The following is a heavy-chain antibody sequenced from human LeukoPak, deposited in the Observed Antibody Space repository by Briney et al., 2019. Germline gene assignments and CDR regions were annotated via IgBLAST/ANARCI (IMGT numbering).Heavy chain of an antibody. CDR2: VSGSGTST. CDR1: GFTFRSYA. V-gene: IGHV3-23*01. Sequence: GGSLRLSCAASGFTFRSYAMGWVRQAPGKGLEWVSDVSGSGTSTNYADSVKGRLTISRDNSKNTLYLQMNNLRAEDTAVYYCAKVGRASWAPYYFDYWGQGTLVTVSS. D-gene: IGHD2-2*01. CDR3: AKVGRASWAPYYFDY. J-gene: IGHJ4*02.